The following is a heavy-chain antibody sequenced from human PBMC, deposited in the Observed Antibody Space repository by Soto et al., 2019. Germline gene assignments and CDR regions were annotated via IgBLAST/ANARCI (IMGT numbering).Heavy chain of an antibody. CDR2: TYYRSKWYN. CDR3: ARDRGGWDRRNYYGMDV. J-gene: IGHJ6*02. D-gene: IGHD6-19*01. V-gene: IGHV6-1*01. CDR1: GDSVSSNSSA. Sequence: SQTLSLTCAISGDSVSSNSSAWNWIRQSPSRGLEWLGRTYYRSKWYNDYAVSVKSRITINPDTSKNQFSLQLNSVTPEDTAVYYCARDRGGWDRRNYYGMDVWGQGTTVTVSS.